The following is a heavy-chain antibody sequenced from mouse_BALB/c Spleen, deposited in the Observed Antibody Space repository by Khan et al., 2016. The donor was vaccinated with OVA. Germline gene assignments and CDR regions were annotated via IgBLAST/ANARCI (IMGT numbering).Heavy chain of an antibody. J-gene: IGHJ3*01. V-gene: IGHV1S81*02. D-gene: IGHD1-1*02. CDR3: ARSGYGSPFAY. Sequence: QVQLQQPGAELVKPGASVKISCKASGYTFTSFYMYWVKQRPGQGLEWIGGINPSNGDTHFYEKFKSKATPTVDKSSTTAYMQISCLTSEDSAAYYCARSGYGSPFAYWGQGTLVTVSA. CDR1: GYTFTSFY. CDR2: INPSNGDT.